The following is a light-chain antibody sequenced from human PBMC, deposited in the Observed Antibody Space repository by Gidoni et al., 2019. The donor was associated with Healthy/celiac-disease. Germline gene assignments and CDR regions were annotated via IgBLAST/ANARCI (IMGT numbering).Light chain of an antibody. CDR2: GAS. CDR3: QQYGSSRR. J-gene: IGKJ5*01. Sequence: EIVLTYSSATLCLSPGASATLSCRASHSVSSSYLAWYQQKPGQAPRLLIYGASSRATGIPDRFSGSGSGTDFTLTISRLEPEDFAVYYCQQYGSSRRFXRXTRLEIK. V-gene: IGKV3-20*01. CDR1: HSVSSSY.